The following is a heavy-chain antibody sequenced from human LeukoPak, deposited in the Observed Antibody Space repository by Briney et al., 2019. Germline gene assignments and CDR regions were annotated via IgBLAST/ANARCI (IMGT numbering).Heavy chain of an antibody. V-gene: IGHV3-53*01. Sequence: PGGSLRLSCAAAGFTLSSTYMSWVRQAPGKGLEWVSVIYSGGSSYYADSVKGRFTISRDNSKNTLYLQMNSLRVEDTAVYYCASLPTGDYWGQGTLVTVSS. CDR2: IYSGGSS. J-gene: IGHJ4*02. CDR1: GFTLSSTY. D-gene: IGHD1-1*01. CDR3: ASLPTGDY.